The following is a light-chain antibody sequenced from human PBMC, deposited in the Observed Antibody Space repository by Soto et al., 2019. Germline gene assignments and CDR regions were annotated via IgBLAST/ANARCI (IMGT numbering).Light chain of an antibody. Sequence: QSVLTQPASVSGAPGQSITISCTGNSSDVGGYNYVSWYQQHPGKAPKLMIYEVSNRPSGVSNRFSGSKSGNTASLTISGLQAEDEADYYCSSYTSSSTRVFGGGPKVTVL. CDR1: SSDVGGYNY. J-gene: IGLJ3*02. CDR2: EVS. V-gene: IGLV2-14*01. CDR3: SSYTSSSTRV.